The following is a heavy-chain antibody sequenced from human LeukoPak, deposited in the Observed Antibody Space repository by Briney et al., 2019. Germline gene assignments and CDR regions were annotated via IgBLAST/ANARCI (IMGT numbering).Heavy chain of an antibody. CDR2: INHSGST. CDR1: GGSVSSGYY. Sequence: SETLSLTYTVSGGSVSSGYYWSWIRQPPGKGLEWIGEINHSGSTNYNPSLKSRVTISIDTSKKQSSLKVNSVAAADTAVYYCARRSTPAGTDYWGQGTLVTVSS. J-gene: IGHJ4*02. D-gene: IGHD6-13*01. CDR3: ARRSTPAGTDY. V-gene: IGHV4-34*01.